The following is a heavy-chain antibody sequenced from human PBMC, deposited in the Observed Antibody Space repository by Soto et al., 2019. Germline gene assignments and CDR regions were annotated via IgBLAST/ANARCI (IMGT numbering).Heavy chain of an antibody. V-gene: IGHV3-48*03. CDR3: ARETLRDAIDI. J-gene: IGHJ3*02. CDR2: IRANDESI. Sequence: SLRLSCVASGFDFRSYEMNWVRQAPGKGLEWASNIRANDESIYYADSVKGRVSVSRDNARNSLFLEMNSLRVDDTAVYYCARETLRDAIDIWGQGTMVTVSS. CDR1: GFDFRSYE.